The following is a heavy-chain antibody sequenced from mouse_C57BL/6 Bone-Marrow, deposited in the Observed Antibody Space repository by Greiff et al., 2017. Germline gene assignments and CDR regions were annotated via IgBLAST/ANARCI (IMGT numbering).Heavy chain of an antibody. CDR3: ARSYYYGSRRVYFDY. CDR1: GYTFTDYY. J-gene: IGHJ2*01. D-gene: IGHD1-1*01. V-gene: IGHV1-76*01. CDR2: IYPGSGNT. Sequence: QVQLQQSGAELVRPGASVKLSCKASGYTFTDYYINWVKQRPGQGLEWIARIYPGSGNTYYNEKFKGKATLTAEKSSSTAYMQLSSLTSEDSAVYCCARSYYYGSRRVYFDYWGQGTTLTVSS.